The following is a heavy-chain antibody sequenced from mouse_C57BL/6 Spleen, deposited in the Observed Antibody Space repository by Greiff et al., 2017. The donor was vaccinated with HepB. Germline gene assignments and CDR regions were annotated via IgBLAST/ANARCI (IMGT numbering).Heavy chain of an antibody. Sequence: VQLKQSVAELVRPGASVKLSCTASGFNIKNTYMHWVKQRPEQGLEWIGRIDPANGNTKYAPKFQGKATITAHTSSNTAYLQLSSLTSEDTAIYYCARFFPGSRSFFDYWGQGTTLTVSS. CDR1: GFNIKNTY. CDR2: IDPANGNT. D-gene: IGHD1-1*01. V-gene: IGHV14-3*01. CDR3: ARFFPGSRSFFDY. J-gene: IGHJ2*01.